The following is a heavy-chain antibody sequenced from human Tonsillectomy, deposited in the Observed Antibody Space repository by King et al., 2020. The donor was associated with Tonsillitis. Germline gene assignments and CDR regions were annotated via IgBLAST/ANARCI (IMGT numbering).Heavy chain of an antibody. D-gene: IGHD2-2*01. CDR3: GGDCSSTSCYSDY. CDR2: ISAYDGNT. CDR1: GYTFTSYG. V-gene: IGHV1-18*04. J-gene: IGHJ4*02. Sequence: VQLVESGAEVKKPGASVKVSCKASGYTFTSYGITWVRQAPGQWLEWMGRISAYDGNTDYAQKLQDRLTLATDTSTSTAYMELRSLRSDDTAVYFCGGDCSSTSCYSDYWGQGTLVTVSS.